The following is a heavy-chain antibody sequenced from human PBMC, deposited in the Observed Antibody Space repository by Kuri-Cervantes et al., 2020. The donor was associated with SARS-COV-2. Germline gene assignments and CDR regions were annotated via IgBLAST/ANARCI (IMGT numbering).Heavy chain of an antibody. D-gene: IGHD5-12*01. CDR1: GFSSSDYA. CDR2: ISSSGSTI. J-gene: IGHJ4*02. V-gene: IGHV3-11*04. CDR3: ASETTRGGYDY. Sequence: GESLKISCVASGFSSSDYAMSWVRQTPGKGLEWVSYISSSGSTIYYADSVKGRFTISRDNAKNSLYLQMNSLRAEDTAVYYCASETTRGGYDYWGQGTLVTVSS.